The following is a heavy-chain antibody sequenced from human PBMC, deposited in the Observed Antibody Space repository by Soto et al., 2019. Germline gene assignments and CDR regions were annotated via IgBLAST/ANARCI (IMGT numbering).Heavy chain of an antibody. D-gene: IGHD5-12*01. CDR3: AREQRWLQSGYYGMDV. J-gene: IGHJ6*02. V-gene: IGHV1-2*04. Sequence: ASVQGSFPASGYTFPGYYMHWVRQETGQGLEWTGWIDPNSGGTNYGQKFQGWVTMTRDTSISTAYMELSRLRCDDTAVYYCAREQRWLQSGYYGMDVWGQGTTVTVSS. CDR1: GYTFPGYY. CDR2: IDPNSGGT.